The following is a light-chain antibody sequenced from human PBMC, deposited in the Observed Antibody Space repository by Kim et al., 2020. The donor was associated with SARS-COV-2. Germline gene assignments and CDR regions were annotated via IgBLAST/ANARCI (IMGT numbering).Light chain of an antibody. CDR1: SSSIGSNY. CDR2: KNN. V-gene: IGLV1-47*01. CDR3: AAWDDSLSGPV. Sequence: GQRVTITCSGSSSSIGSNYVYWYQQLPGTAPNLLIYKNNQRPSGVPDRVSGSKSGTSASLAISGLRSEDEADYYCAAWDDSLSGPVFGGGTQLTVL. J-gene: IGLJ2*01.